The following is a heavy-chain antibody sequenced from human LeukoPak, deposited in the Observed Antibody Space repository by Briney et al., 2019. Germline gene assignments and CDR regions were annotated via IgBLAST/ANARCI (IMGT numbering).Heavy chain of an antibody. CDR2: IYTSGNA. Sequence: SETLSLTCTVSGGSISSYYWSWIRQPAGKGVDWIGRIYTSGNANYNPSLKSRVTMSVDTSKNQFSLKLSSVTAADTAVYYCAREPKDIRTLHYWGQGTLVTVSS. V-gene: IGHV4-4*07. J-gene: IGHJ4*02. CDR3: AREPKDIRTLHY. D-gene: IGHD1-14*01. CDR1: GGSISSYY.